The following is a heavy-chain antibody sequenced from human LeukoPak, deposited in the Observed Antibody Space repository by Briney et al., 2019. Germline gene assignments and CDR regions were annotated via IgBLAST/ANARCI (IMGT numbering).Heavy chain of an antibody. CDR2: ISGSSTHI. Sequence: PGGSLRLSCTASGVSFRTYTMNWVRQAPGKGLEWVSSISGSSTHIYYADSVKGRFIISRDNAKNTLYLQMNSLRAEDTAVYYCARDVPHNWFDTWGQGTLVTVSS. V-gene: IGHV3-21*01. CDR1: GVSFRTYT. J-gene: IGHJ5*02. CDR3: ARDVPHNWFDT.